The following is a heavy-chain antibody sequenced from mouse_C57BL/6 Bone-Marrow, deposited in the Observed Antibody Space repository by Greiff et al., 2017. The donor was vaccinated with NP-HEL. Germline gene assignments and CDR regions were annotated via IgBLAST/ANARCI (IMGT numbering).Heavy chain of an antibody. CDR1: GYTFTGYW. D-gene: IGHD2-3*01. CDR2: ILPGSGST. V-gene: IGHV1-9*01. Sequence: QVQLQQSGAELMKPGASVKLSCKATGYTFTGYWIEWVKQRPGHGLEWIGEILPGSGSTNYNEQFQGKATFTADTSSNTAYMQLSSLTTEDSAIYYCAGGGYYEEEWFAYWGQGTLVTVSA. CDR3: AGGGYYEEEWFAY. J-gene: IGHJ3*01.